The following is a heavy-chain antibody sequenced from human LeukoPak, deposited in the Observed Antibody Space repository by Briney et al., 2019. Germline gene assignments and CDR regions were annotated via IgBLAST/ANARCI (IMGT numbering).Heavy chain of an antibody. J-gene: IGHJ4*02. CDR2: IKSKTDGGTT. CDR1: GFTFSNAW. D-gene: IGHD4-23*01. Sequence: GGSLRLSCAASGFTFSNAWMSWVRQGPGKGLEWVGRIKSKTDGGTTDYAAPVKGRFTISRDDSKNTLYLQMNSLKTEDTAVYYCTTTGDYGGNSDFDYWGQGTLVTVSS. V-gene: IGHV3-15*01. CDR3: TTTGDYGGNSDFDY.